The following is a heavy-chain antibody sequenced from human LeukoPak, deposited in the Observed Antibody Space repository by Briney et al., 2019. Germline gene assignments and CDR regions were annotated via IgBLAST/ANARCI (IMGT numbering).Heavy chain of an antibody. D-gene: IGHD5-12*01. CDR2: ISYDGSNK. Sequence: GGSLRLSCAASGFTFSSYAMHWVRQAPGKGLEWMAVISYDGSNKYYADSVKGRFTISRDNSKNTLYLQMNSLRAEDTAVYYCASGMVAKILGYFDYWGQGTLVTVSS. J-gene: IGHJ4*02. V-gene: IGHV3-30-3*01. CDR3: ASGMVAKILGYFDY. CDR1: GFTFSSYA.